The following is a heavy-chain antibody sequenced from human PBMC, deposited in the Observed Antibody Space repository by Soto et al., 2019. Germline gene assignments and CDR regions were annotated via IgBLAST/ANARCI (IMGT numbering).Heavy chain of an antibody. CDR2: IYSGGST. CDR1: GFTVSSHY. CDR3: ARGYGDYVIDWFDP. V-gene: IGHV3-66*01. D-gene: IGHD4-17*01. Sequence: EVQLVESGGGLVQPGGSLRLSCAASGFTVSSHYMSWVRQAPGKGLEWVSVIYSGGSTYYADSVKGRFTISRDNSKNTLYLQMNSLRAEDTAVYYCARGYGDYVIDWFDPWGQGTLVTVSS. J-gene: IGHJ5*02.